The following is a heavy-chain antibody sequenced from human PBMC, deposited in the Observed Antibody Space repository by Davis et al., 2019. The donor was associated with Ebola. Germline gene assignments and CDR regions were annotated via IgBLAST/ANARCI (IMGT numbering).Heavy chain of an antibody. Sequence: GESLKISCAASGFTVSSNYMSWVRQAPGKGLEWVSVIYSGGSTYYADSVKGRFTISRDNSKNTLYLQMNSLRAEDTAVYYCAKDQGRSGGTTYYYYGMDVWGQGTTVTVSS. CDR3: AKDQGRSGGTTYYYYGMDV. CDR2: IYSGGST. CDR1: GFTVSSNY. J-gene: IGHJ6*02. V-gene: IGHV3-53*01. D-gene: IGHD1-7*01.